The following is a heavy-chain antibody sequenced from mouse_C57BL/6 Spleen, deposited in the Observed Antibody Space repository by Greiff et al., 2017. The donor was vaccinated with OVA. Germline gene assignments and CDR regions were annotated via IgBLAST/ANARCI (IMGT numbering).Heavy chain of an antibody. D-gene: IGHD1-1*01. J-gene: IGHJ4*01. V-gene: IGHV5-15*01. Sequence: EVKVVESGGGLVQPGGSLKLSCAASGFTFSDYGMAWVRQAPRKGPEWVAFISNLAYSIYYADTVTGRFTISRENAKNTLYLEMSSLRSEDTAMYYCARHGYGSSLDYAMDYWGQGTSVTVSS. CDR2: ISNLAYSI. CDR3: ARHGYGSSLDYAMDY. CDR1: GFTFSDYG.